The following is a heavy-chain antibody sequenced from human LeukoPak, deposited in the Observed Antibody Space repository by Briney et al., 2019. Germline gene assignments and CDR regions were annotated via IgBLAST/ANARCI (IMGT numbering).Heavy chain of an antibody. CDR1: GGSFSGYY. J-gene: IGHJ6*03. CDR3: ARPPRVGATSNYYYYYMDV. V-gene: IGHV4-34*01. Sequence: SETLSLTCAVYGGSFSGYYWSWIRQPPGKGLEGIGEINNSGSTKYNPSLKSRVTISVDTSKNQFSLKLSSVTAADTAVYYCARPPRVGATSNYYYYYMDVWGKGTTVTISS. D-gene: IGHD1-26*01. CDR2: INNSGST.